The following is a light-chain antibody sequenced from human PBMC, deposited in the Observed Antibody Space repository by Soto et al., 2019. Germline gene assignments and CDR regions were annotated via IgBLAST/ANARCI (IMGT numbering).Light chain of an antibody. CDR2: EVS. V-gene: IGLV2-14*01. Sequence: QSALTQPASVSGSPGQSITISCTGTSNDVGAYNFVSWYQQHPGKAPKLLIYEVSNRPSEISDRFSGSKSGNTASLTISGLQTEDEADYYCSSYTSSITPCVFXTGTKVTVL. CDR3: SSYTSSITPCV. CDR1: SNDVGAYNF. J-gene: IGLJ1*01.